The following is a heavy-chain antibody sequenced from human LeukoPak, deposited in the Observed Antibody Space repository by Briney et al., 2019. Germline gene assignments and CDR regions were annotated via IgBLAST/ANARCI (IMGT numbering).Heavy chain of an antibody. CDR3: ARDRRLLKAFDI. CDR2: ISSSGSTI. V-gene: IGHV3-11*01. Sequence: GGSLRLSCAASGFTFSDYHMSWIRQAPGKGLEWVSYISSSGSTIYYADPVKGRFTISRDNAKTSLYLQMNSLRAEDTAVYYCARDRRLLKAFDIWGQGTMVTVSS. J-gene: IGHJ3*02. CDR1: GFTFSDYH.